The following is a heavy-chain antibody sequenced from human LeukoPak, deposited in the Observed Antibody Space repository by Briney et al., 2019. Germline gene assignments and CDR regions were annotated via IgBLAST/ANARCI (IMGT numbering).Heavy chain of an antibody. CDR2: ISGSGGST. J-gene: IGHJ4*02. Sequence: GGSLRLSCAASGFTFSSYAMSWVRQAPGKGLEWVSTISGSGGSTYYADSVKGRFTISRDNSKNTLYLQMNSLRAEDTAVYYCAKASLAGYYFDYWGQGTLVTVSS. V-gene: IGHV3-23*01. CDR3: AKASLAGYYFDY. D-gene: IGHD3-10*01. CDR1: GFTFSSYA.